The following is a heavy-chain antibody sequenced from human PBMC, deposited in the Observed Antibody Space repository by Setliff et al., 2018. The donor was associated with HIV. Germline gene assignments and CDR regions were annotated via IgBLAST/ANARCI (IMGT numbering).Heavy chain of an antibody. CDR3: ARANSLLQYNEGWSPENPFNI. Sequence: ASVKVSCKASGYNFNTYGVSWVRQAPGQGPEWMGWISGFNAKTLYAPKFQDRDTLTTDTSTTTAHMELRSLRIDDTAIYYCARANSLLQYNEGWSPENPFNIWGQGTLVTVS. J-gene: IGHJ3*02. D-gene: IGHD1-20*01. CDR1: GYNFNTYG. V-gene: IGHV1-18*01. CDR2: ISGFNAKT.